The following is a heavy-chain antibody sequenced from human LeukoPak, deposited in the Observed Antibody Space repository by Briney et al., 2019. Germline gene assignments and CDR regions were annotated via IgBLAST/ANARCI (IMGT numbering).Heavy chain of an antibody. CDR2: INHSGST. Sequence: WETLSLTCAVYGGSLSSYYWSWIRKPPGQGLEWIGQINHSGSTNYNPSLKSRVTISVDTSKNQFSLKLSSVTAADTAVYYCARGRGRPGFDYWGQGTLVTVSS. D-gene: IGHD3-10*01. CDR1: GGSLSSYY. CDR3: ARGRGRPGFDY. V-gene: IGHV4-34*01. J-gene: IGHJ4*02.